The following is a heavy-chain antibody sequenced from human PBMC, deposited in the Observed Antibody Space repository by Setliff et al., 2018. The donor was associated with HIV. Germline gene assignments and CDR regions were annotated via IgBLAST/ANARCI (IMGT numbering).Heavy chain of an antibody. V-gene: IGHV4-59*06. J-gene: IGHJ4*02. CDR1: GGSISSYY. Sequence: PSETLSLTCTVSGGSISSYYWSWIRQPPGKALEWIGYIFHSGDTYYNPSLKSRISMSVDTSKNQFSLELTSLTAADTAVYYCATRPRIAARPFDYWGQGMLVTVSS. CDR3: ATRPRIAARPFDY. CDR2: IFHSGDT. D-gene: IGHD6-6*01.